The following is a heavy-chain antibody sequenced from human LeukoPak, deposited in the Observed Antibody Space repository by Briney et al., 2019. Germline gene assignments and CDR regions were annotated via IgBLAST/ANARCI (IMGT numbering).Heavy chain of an antibody. CDR3: AKGHRRGYSYGPTRDAFDI. CDR2: ISSSSSYI. D-gene: IGHD5-18*01. J-gene: IGHJ3*02. V-gene: IGHV3-21*01. Sequence: GGSLRLSCAASGFTFSSYSMNWVRQAPGKGLEWVSSISSSSSYIYYADSVKGRFTISRDNAKNSLYLQMNSLRAEDTAVYYCAKGHRRGYSYGPTRDAFDIWGQGTVVTVSS. CDR1: GFTFSSYS.